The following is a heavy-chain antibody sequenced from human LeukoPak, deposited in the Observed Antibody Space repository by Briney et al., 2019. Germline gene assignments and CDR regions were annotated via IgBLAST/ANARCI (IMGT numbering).Heavy chain of an antibody. Sequence: SETLSLTCTVSGGSVSSGSYYWSWIRQPPGKGLEWIGYIYYSGSTNYNPSLKSRVTISVDTSKNQFSLKLSSVTAGDTAVYYCARVAAVAHFDYWGQGTLVTVSS. CDR1: GGSVSSGSYY. V-gene: IGHV4-61*01. D-gene: IGHD6-19*01. CDR3: ARVAAVAHFDY. CDR2: IYYSGST. J-gene: IGHJ4*02.